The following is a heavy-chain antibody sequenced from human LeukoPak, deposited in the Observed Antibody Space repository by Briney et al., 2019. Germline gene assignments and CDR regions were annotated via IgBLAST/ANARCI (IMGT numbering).Heavy chain of an antibody. D-gene: IGHD6-19*01. V-gene: IGHV4-59*01. CDR2: IYYSGST. CDR1: GGSISSYY. Sequence: SETLSLTCTVSGGSISSYYWSWIRQPPGKGLEWIGYIYYSGSTNYNPPLKSRVTISVDTSKNQFSLKLSFVTAADTAVYYCARGGNDSGLDYWGQGTLVTVSS. J-gene: IGHJ4*02. CDR3: ARGGNDSGLDY.